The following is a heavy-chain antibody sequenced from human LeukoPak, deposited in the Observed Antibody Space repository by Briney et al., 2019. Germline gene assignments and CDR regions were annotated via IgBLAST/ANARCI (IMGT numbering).Heavy chain of an antibody. D-gene: IGHD2-15*01. CDR1: GYTFTSYG. V-gene: IGHV1-18*01. Sequence: ASVKVSCKASGYTFTSYGISWVRQAPGQGLEWMGWISAYNGNTNYGQKLQGRVTMTTDTSTSTAYMELRSLRSDDTAVYYCARDRGQWWGDYYYGMDVWGQGTTVTVSS. J-gene: IGHJ6*02. CDR2: ISAYNGNT. CDR3: ARDRGQWWGDYYYGMDV.